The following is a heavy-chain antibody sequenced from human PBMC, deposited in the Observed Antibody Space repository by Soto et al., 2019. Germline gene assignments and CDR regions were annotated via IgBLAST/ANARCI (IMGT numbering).Heavy chain of an antibody. V-gene: IGHV5-51*01. J-gene: IGHJ6*03. Sequence: GESLKISCKGSGYSFTSYWICWVRQMPGKGLESMGIIYPGDSHTRYSPSFQGQVTISADKSISTAYLQWSSLKASDTAMYYCARQYYGSGSYSLSYYYYYMDVWGKGTTVTVSS. CDR2: IYPGDSHT. CDR1: GYSFTSYW. CDR3: ARQYYGSGSYSLSYYYYYMDV. D-gene: IGHD3-10*01.